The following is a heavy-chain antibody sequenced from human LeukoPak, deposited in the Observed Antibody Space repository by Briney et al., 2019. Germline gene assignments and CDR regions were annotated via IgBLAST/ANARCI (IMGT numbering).Heavy chain of an antibody. Sequence: GGSLRLSCAASGFTFSSYAMSWVRQAPGKGLEWVSAISGSGGSTYYADSVKGRFTISRDNSKNTLYLQMSSLRAEDTAVYYCAKDPHYDFWSGYYTGPYFDYWGQGTLVTVSS. V-gene: IGHV3-23*01. D-gene: IGHD3-3*01. CDR3: AKDPHYDFWSGYYTGPYFDY. CDR1: GFTFSSYA. CDR2: ISGSGGST. J-gene: IGHJ4*02.